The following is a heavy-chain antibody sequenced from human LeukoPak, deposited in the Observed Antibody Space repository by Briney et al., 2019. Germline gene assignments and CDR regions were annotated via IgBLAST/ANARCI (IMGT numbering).Heavy chain of an antibody. J-gene: IGHJ4*02. D-gene: IGHD6-13*01. Sequence: GSLRLSCAASGFTFSTYWMNWIRQPPGKGLEWIGSIYYSGSTYYNPSLESRVAISVDTSKNQFSLKLSSVTAADTAVYYCARLPYSSSWYLDYWGQGTLVTVSS. V-gene: IGHV4-39*01. CDR2: IYYSGST. CDR3: ARLPYSSSWYLDY. CDR1: GFTFSTYW.